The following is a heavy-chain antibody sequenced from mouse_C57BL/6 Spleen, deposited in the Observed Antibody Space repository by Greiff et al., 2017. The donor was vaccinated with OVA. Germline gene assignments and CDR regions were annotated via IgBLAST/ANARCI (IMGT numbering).Heavy chain of an antibody. D-gene: IGHD2-1*01. Sequence: EVQLVESGGGLVQPGGSLKLSCAASGFTFSDYYMYWVRQTPEKRLEWVAYISNGGGSTYYPDTVKGRFTISRDNAKNTLYLQMSRLKSEDTAMYYCARHSIYYGNYEAMDYWGQGTSVTVSS. CDR1: GFTFSDYY. V-gene: IGHV5-12*01. CDR3: ARHSIYYGNYEAMDY. J-gene: IGHJ4*01. CDR2: ISNGGGST.